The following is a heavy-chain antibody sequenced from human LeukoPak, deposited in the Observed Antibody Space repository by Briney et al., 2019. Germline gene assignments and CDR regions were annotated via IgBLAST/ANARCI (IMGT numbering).Heavy chain of an antibody. D-gene: IGHD3-22*01. Sequence: GGSLRLSCAASGFTVSSNYMSWVRQAPGKGLEWVSVIYSGGSTYYADSVKGRFTISRDNSKNTLYLQMNSPRAEDTAVYYCAREDDSSGYYVFDYWGQGTLVTVSS. J-gene: IGHJ4*02. CDR3: AREDDSSGYYVFDY. CDR1: GFTVSSNY. CDR2: IYSGGST. V-gene: IGHV3-53*01.